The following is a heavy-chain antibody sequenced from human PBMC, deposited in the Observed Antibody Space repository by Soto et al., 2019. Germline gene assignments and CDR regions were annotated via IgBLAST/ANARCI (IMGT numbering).Heavy chain of an antibody. CDR3: ARHSGPYSRTSPVTY. J-gene: IGHJ4*02. V-gene: IGHV5-10-1*01. D-gene: IGHD6-13*01. Sequence: PGESLKISCKGSGYSFTTYWISWVRQMPGKGLEWMGKIDPSDSYTSYSPSFQGHVTISTDKSINTAYLQWSSLKASDTAMYYCARHSGPYSRTSPVTYWGQGTLVTAPQ. CDR2: IDPSDSYT. CDR1: GYSFTTYW.